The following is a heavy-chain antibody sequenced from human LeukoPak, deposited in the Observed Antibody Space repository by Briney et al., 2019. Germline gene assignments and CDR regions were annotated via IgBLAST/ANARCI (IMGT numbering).Heavy chain of an antibody. CDR2: INPNSGGT. Sequence: ASVKVSCKASGYTFTGYYMHWVRQAPGQGREWMGWINPNSGGTNYAQKFQGRVTMTRDTSISTAYMELSRLRSDDTAVYYCAREDYYDSSGYYGPLVFDYWGQGTLVTVSS. CDR3: AREDYYDSSGYYGPLVFDY. D-gene: IGHD3-22*01. CDR1: GYTFTGYY. V-gene: IGHV1-2*02. J-gene: IGHJ4*02.